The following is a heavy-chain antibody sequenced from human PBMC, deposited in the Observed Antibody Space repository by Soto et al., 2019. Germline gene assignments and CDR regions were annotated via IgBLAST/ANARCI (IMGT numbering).Heavy chain of an antibody. Sequence: QVQLVQSGAEVKRPGASVRVSCKASGYTFTVYYTHWVRQAPGQGLEWMGIINPSGGGTSHTQKFQGRVTITRDTSSSTVYMELSSLRSEDTATYYCARVTSPYSNSWTYDYWGQGTLVTVSS. J-gene: IGHJ4*02. CDR1: GYTFTVYY. CDR3: ARVTSPYSNSWTYDY. CDR2: INPSGGGT. D-gene: IGHD4-4*01. V-gene: IGHV1-46*03.